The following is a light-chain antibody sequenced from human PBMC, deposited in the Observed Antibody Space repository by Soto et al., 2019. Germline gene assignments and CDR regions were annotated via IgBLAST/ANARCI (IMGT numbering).Light chain of an antibody. V-gene: IGKV1-9*01. CDR2: AAS. CDR1: QGISSY. J-gene: IGKJ4*01. Sequence: IQFVRVPTSPSASLGDRVTITCRASQGISSYLGWYQQKPGKAPNLLIYAASTLQSGVPSRFSGGGSGTDFTLTISSLQPEDFATYYCQQVYVYPSTFGGGTKVDIK. CDR3: QQVYVYPST.